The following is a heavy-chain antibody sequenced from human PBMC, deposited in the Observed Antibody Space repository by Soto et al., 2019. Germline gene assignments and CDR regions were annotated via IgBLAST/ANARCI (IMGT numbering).Heavy chain of an antibody. Sequence: GGSLRLSCAASGFTFSGDSMNWVRQAPGKGLEWVSSISTTSTYIYYADSVKGRFTIPRDSANNSRHLQMNSLRAVATVVYYCTRHYVMDVCGQGTTVTVSS. J-gene: IGHJ6*02. CDR1: GFTFSGDS. CDR2: ISTTSTYI. V-gene: IGHV3-21*01. CDR3: TRHYVMDV.